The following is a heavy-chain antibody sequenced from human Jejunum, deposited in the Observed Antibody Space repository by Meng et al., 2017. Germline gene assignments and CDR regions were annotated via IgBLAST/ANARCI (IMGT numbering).Heavy chain of an antibody. J-gene: IGHJ5*02. Sequence: GESLKISCAASGFTFSIYAMSWVRQAPGKGLEWVSAISPSSSSIQYADSLKGRFTISRDNAYNSLYLEMNSLRAEDTAVYYCARGRSTGCHRGWFDPWGQGTLVTVSS. CDR3: ARGRSTGCHRGWFDP. D-gene: IGHD2-8*02. V-gene: IGHV3-21*01. CDR1: GFTFSIYA. CDR2: ISPSSSSI.